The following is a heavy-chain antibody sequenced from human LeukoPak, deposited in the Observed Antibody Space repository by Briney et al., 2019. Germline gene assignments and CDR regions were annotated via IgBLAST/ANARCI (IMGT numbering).Heavy chain of an antibody. J-gene: IGHJ4*02. CDR3: ARRTGTTEGSDY. CDR1: GGTFSSYA. V-gene: IGHV1-69*13. CDR2: ITPIFGTA. Sequence: SVKVSCKASGGTFSSYAISWVRQAPGQGLEWMGGITPIFGTANYAQKFQGRVTITADESTSTAYMELSSLRSEDTAVYYCARRTGTTEGSDYWGQGTLVTVSS. D-gene: IGHD1-7*01.